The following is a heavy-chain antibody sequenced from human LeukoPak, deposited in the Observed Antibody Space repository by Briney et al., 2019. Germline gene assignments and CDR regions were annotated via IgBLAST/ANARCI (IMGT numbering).Heavy chain of an antibody. CDR1: GVSITSSTYF. CDR2: MDFSGST. V-gene: IGHV4-61*02. CDR3: ARPLDVYSSSWPPTSYFDL. D-gene: IGHD6-13*01. J-gene: IGHJ2*01. Sequence: PSETLSLTCSVSGVSITSSTYFWSWIRQPAGKALEWIGRMDFSGSTNYNPSLRSRVTLSLDTSKNQFSLKLSSVTAADTAVYYCARPLDVYSSSWPPTSYFDLWGRGTLVTVSS.